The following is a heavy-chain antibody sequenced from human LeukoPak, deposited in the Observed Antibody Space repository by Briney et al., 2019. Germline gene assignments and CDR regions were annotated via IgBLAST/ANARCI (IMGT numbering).Heavy chain of an antibody. CDR3: ARGFRAFDF. V-gene: IGHV3-21*01. CDR1: GFTFSSHT. CDR2: ISSTSTSI. J-gene: IGHJ3*01. Sequence: PGGSLRLSCAASGFTFSSHTMNWVRQAPGKGLEWVSSISSTSTSIYHADSAKGRFTISRDNTKNSLYLQMDSLRAEDTAVYYCARGFRAFDFWAQGTMATVSS.